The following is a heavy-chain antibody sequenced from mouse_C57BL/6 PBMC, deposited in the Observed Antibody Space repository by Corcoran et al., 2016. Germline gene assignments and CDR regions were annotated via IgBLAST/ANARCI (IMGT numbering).Heavy chain of an antibody. CDR2: IYPGDGDT. D-gene: IGHD2-3*01. CDR3: ARGWKDFDY. J-gene: IGHJ2*01. V-gene: IGHV1-80*01. Sequence: QVQLQQSGAELVKPGASVKISCKASGYAFSGYWMNWVKQRPGKGLEWIGQIYPGDGDTNYNGKFKGKATLTADKSSSTAYMQLSSLTSEDSAVYFCARGWKDFDYWGQGTTLTVSS. CDR1: GYAFSGYW.